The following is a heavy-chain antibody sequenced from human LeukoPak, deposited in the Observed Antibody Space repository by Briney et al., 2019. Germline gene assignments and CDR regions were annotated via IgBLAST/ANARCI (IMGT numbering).Heavy chain of an antibody. D-gene: IGHD3-22*01. Sequence: PSETLSLTCAVYGGSFSGYYWSWIRQPPGKGLEWIGEINHSGSTNYNPSLKSRVTISVDTSKNQFSLKLSSVTAADTAVYYCARQKGYYYDSKGPYFDYWGQGTLVTVSS. J-gene: IGHJ4*02. CDR1: GGSFSGYY. CDR3: ARQKGYYYDSKGPYFDY. CDR2: INHSGST. V-gene: IGHV4-34*01.